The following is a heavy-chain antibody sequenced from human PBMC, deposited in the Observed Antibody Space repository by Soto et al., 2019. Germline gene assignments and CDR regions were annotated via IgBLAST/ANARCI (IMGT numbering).Heavy chain of an antibody. CDR2: INAGNGNT. Sequence: QVQLVQSGPEVKKPGASVKVSCKASGYTFTTYAIHWVRQAPGQGLEWMGWINAGNGNTEFSERFRGRVTITRDTSASTAHMELTGLTSEGTAVYYCARRFKSAGWLDSWGQGTLVTVSS. V-gene: IGHV1-3*01. D-gene: IGHD3-10*01. CDR3: ARRFKSAGWLDS. CDR1: GYTFTTYA. J-gene: IGHJ5*01.